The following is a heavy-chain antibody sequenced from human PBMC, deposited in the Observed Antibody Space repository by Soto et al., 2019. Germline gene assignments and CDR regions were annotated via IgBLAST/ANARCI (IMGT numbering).Heavy chain of an antibody. D-gene: IGHD5-12*01. V-gene: IGHV3-30*18. Sequence: QVQLVESGGGVVQPGRSLRLSCAASGFTFSSYGMHWVRQAPGKGLEWVAVISYDGSNKYYADSVKGRFTISRDNSKNPLYLQMNSLRAEDTVVYYCAKEPDRSGYDFYCYMDVWGKGTTVTVSS. J-gene: IGHJ6*03. CDR2: ISYDGSNK. CDR3: AKEPDRSGYDFYCYMDV. CDR1: GFTFSSYG.